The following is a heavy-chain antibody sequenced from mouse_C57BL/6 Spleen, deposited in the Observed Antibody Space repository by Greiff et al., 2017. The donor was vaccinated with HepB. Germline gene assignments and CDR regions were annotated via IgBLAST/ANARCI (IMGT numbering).Heavy chain of an antibody. CDR1: GYTFTSYW. CDR2: IEPSDSYT. CDR3: AKSTTVVAKGFAY. Sequence: QVQLKQPGAELVMPGASVKLSCKASGYTFTSYWMHWVKQRPGQGLEWIGEIEPSDSYTNYNQKFKGKYTLTVDKSSSTAYMQLSSLTSEDYAVYYCAKSTTVVAKGFAYWGQGTLVTVSA. D-gene: IGHD1-1*01. V-gene: IGHV1-69*01. J-gene: IGHJ3*01.